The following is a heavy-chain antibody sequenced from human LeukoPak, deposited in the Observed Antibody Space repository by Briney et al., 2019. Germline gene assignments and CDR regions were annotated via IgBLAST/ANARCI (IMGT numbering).Heavy chain of an antibody. CDR1: GFTVSSNY. J-gene: IGHJ6*03. CDR3: ARTTQYYYYMDV. Sequence: GGSLRLSCAASGFTVSSNYMSWVRQAPGKGLEWVSVIYSGGSTYYADSVKGRFTISRDNSKNTLYLQMNSLRAEDTAVYYCARTTQYYYYMDVWGKGTTVTVSS. V-gene: IGHV3-66*02. D-gene: IGHD1-1*01. CDR2: IYSGGST.